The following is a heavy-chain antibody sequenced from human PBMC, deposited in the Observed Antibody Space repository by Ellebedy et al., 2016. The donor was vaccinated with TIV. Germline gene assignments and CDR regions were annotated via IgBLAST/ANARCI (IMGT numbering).Heavy chain of an antibody. D-gene: IGHD3-16*01. J-gene: IGHJ4*02. V-gene: IGHV3-7*01. Sequence: GESLKISCAASGFTFNRYAMSWVRQTPGKGLEWVANINEHGSETYYVDSLKGRFTISRDNVKNSLYLQINSLRAEDTGVYYCARDMYEYIWGSYDNWGQGTLVTVSS. CDR2: INEHGSET. CDR3: ARDMYEYIWGSYDN. CDR1: GFTFNRYA.